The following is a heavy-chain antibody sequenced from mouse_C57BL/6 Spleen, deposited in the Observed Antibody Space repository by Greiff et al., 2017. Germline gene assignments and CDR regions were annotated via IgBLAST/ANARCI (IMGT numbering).Heavy chain of an antibody. CDR3: ARDYYGSRIYGYFDV. V-gene: IGHV5-6*02. Sequence: EVMLVESGGDLVKPGGSLKLSCAASGFTFSSYGMSWVRQTPDKRLEWVATISSGGSYTYYPDSVKGRFTISRDNAKNTLYLQMSSLKSEDTAMYYCARDYYGSRIYGYFDVWGTGTTVTVSS. CDR2: ISSGGSYT. CDR1: GFTFSSYG. D-gene: IGHD1-1*01. J-gene: IGHJ1*03.